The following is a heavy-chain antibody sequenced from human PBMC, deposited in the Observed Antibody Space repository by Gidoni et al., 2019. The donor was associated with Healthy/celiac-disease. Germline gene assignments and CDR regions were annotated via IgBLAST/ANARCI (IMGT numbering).Heavy chain of an antibody. V-gene: IGHV4-4*07. Sequence: QVQLQESGPGLVKPSETLSLTCTVSGGSISSYYWSWIRQPAGKGLEWIGRIYTSGSTNYNPSLKSRVTMSVDTSKNQFSLKLSSVTAADTAVYYCARGRDEWSLGGSSWFDPWGQGTLVTVSS. CDR1: GGSISSYY. D-gene: IGHD3-16*01. CDR2: IYTSGST. CDR3: ARGRDEWSLGGSSWFDP. J-gene: IGHJ5*02.